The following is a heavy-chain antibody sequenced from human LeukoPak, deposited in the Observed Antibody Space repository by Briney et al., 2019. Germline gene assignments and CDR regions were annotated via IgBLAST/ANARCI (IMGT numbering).Heavy chain of an antibody. CDR3: ATFTRPNLSYYYDMDV. CDR2: IIPIFGTA. V-gene: IGHV1-69*06. Sequence: GASVKVSCKTSAGTFSSYAISWVRQAPGQGLEWMGGIIPIFGTANYAQKFQGRVTITADKSTSTAYMELSSLRSEDTAVYYCATFTRPNLSYYYDMDVWGKGATVTVSS. CDR1: AGTFSSYA. J-gene: IGHJ6*03. D-gene: IGHD1-1*01.